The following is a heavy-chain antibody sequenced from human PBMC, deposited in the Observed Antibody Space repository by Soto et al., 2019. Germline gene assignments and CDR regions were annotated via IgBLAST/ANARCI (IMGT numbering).Heavy chain of an antibody. CDR3: AKSLDNDEGGPDDH. V-gene: IGHV3-23*01. D-gene: IGHD1-1*01. CDR2: FSFYGRRDNT. J-gene: IGHJ4*02. CDR1: GFTFSSYD. Sequence: EVQLLESGGGLVQPGGSLRLSCVGSGFTFSSYDMTWVRQAPGKGLEWVSSFSFYGRRDNTYYADTVKGRFTISRDNSRNTVYLQMDNLRVEDTAVYYCAKSLDNDEGGPDDHWGQGTMVTVSS.